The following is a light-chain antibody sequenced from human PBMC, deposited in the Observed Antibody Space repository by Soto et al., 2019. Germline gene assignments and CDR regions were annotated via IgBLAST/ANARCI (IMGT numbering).Light chain of an antibody. J-gene: IGKJ3*01. V-gene: IGKV3-20*01. CDR1: QSVSSTY. CDR3: QPYVTSPT. CDR2: GAS. Sequence: EIVLTQSPGTLSLSPGERATLSCRASQSVSSTYLAWYQQKPGQAPRLLIYGASSRATGIPDRFSGGGSGTDFTLTISRLEPEDFAVYYCQPYVTSPTFGPGTTLDIK.